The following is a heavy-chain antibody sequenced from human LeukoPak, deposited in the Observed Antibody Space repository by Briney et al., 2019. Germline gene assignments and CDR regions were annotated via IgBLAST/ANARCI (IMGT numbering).Heavy chain of an antibody. Sequence: GGSLRLSCAASGSTFDDYTMHWVRQAPGKGLEWVSLISWEGGSTSYADSVKGRFTISRDNSKNSLYLQMNSLRTEDTALYYCAKDMAYTTSGVGYFDYWGQGTLVTVSS. V-gene: IGHV3-43*01. J-gene: IGHJ4*02. CDR2: ISWEGGST. CDR1: GSTFDDYT. CDR3: AKDMAYTTSGVGYFDY. D-gene: IGHD3-10*01.